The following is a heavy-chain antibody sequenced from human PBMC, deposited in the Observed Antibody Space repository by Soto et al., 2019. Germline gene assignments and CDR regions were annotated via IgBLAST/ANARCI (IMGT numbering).Heavy chain of an antibody. D-gene: IGHD1-26*01. J-gene: IGHJ3*02. V-gene: IGHV3-48*03. CDR3: AREWELRNAFDI. Sequence: PGGALRLSCAASGFTFSSYEMNWVRQAPGKGLEWVSYISSSGSTIYYADSVKGRFTISRDNAKNSLYLQMNSLRAEDTAVYYCAREWELRNAFDIWGQGTMVTVSS. CDR1: GFTFSSYE. CDR2: ISSSGSTI.